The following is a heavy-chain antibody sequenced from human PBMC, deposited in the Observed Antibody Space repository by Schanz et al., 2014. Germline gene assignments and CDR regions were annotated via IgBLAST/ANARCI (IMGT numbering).Heavy chain of an antibody. Sequence: EVQLVESGGGLVQPGGSLRLSCAASGFTFSSYSMNWVRQAPGKGLEWVSYISGSSRTIYYADSMKGRFTVSRDNAENALYLQMNSLRPEDTAVYYCAKYRGYYRVSGSYRELEYWGQGTLVTVSS. CDR1: GFTFSSYS. J-gene: IGHJ4*02. D-gene: IGHD3-10*01. CDR2: ISGSSRTI. V-gene: IGHV3-48*01. CDR3: AKYRGYYRVSGSYRELEY.